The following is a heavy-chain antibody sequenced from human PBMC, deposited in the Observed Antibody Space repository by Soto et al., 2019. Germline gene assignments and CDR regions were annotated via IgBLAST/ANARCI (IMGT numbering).Heavy chain of an antibody. J-gene: IGHJ4*02. CDR3: ARGSSGFSDFN. Sequence: GESLKISCKGSGYSFTTYWIGWVRQVPGKGLEWMGMIYPGDSDTRYSPSFQGQATISADKSISTAYLQWSSLKASDTAMYYCARGSSGFSDFNWGQGTLVTVSS. CDR2: IYPGDSDT. V-gene: IGHV5-51*01. D-gene: IGHD3-22*01. CDR1: GYSFTTYW.